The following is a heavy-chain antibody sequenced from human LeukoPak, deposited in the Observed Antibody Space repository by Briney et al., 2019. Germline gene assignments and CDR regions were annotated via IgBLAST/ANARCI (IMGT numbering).Heavy chain of an antibody. J-gene: IGHJ4*02. V-gene: IGHV4-61*02. D-gene: IGHD4/OR15-4a*01. CDR1: GGSISSGSYY. CDR3: AREGPLTGFDY. CDR2: IYTSGST. Sequence: PSETLSLTCTVSGGSISSGSYYWSWIRQPAWKGLEWIGRIYTSGSTNYNPSLKSRVTISVDTSKNQFSLKLSSVTAADTAVYYCAREGPLTGFDYWGQGTLVTVSS.